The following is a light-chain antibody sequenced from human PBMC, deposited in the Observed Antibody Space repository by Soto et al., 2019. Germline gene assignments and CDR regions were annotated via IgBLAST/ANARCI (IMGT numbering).Light chain of an antibody. CDR3: SSYTSSNTWA. Sequence: QSVLTQPASVSGSPGQSITISCTGTSSDVGGYNYVSWYQQHPGKAPKVMIYEVSNRPSGVSNRFSGSKSGNTASLTISGLQAEDEADYYCSSYTSSNTWAFGGGTKLTVL. CDR1: SSDVGGYNY. CDR2: EVS. J-gene: IGLJ3*02. V-gene: IGLV2-14*01.